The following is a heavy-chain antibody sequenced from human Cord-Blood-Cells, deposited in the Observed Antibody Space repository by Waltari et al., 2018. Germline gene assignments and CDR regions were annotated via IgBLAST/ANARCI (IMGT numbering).Heavy chain of an antibody. D-gene: IGHD5-12*01. CDR2: IKHSGST. V-gene: IGHV4-34*01. CDR1: GGSFSGYY. CDR3: ARPFPLRSGNAFDI. J-gene: IGHJ3*02. Sequence: QVQLQQWGAGLLKPSETLSITCAVYGGSFSGYYWSWIRQPPGKGREWVGEIKHSGSTNYTPSLKGRVTISGDTSKNQFSLKLSSVTAADTAVYYCARPFPLRSGNAFDIWGQGTMVTVSS.